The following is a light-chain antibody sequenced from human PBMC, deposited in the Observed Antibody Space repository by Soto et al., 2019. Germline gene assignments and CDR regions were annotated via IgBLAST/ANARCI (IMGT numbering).Light chain of an antibody. J-gene: IGKJ4*01. V-gene: IGKV3-20*01. CDR3: QQYNNWPLT. CDR2: GAS. Sequence: IVLTQSPGTLSLSPGDRATLYCRASQSVSSSNLAWYQQKRGQSPRLLIYGASSRATGIPDRFSGSGSGTDFTLTISSLQSEDFAVYYCQQYNNWPLTFGGGTKVDIK. CDR1: QSVSSSN.